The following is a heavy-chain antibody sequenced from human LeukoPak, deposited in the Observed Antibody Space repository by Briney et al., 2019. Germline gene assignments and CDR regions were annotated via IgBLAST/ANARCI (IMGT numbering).Heavy chain of an antibody. CDR1: GFTFSIYT. Sequence: GGSLRLSCVASGFTFSIYTMSWVRQAPGKGLEWVSSITSSSSSIYSADSVKGRLTISRDNAKNSLYLEMNSLRDEDTAVHYCARDLAWGAYWGQGTLVTVSS. D-gene: IGHD4/OR15-4a*01. V-gene: IGHV3-21*01. CDR2: ITSSSSSI. J-gene: IGHJ4*02. CDR3: ARDLAWGAY.